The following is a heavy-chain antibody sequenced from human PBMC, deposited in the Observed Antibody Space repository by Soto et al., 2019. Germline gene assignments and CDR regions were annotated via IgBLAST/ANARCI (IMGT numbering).Heavy chain of an antibody. CDR3: ARNRGRSRQTHYYFDY. CDR1: GGSISSGGYY. Sequence: SETLSLTCTVSGGSISSGGYYWSWIRQHPGKGLEWIGYIYYSGSTYYNPSLKSRVTISVDTSKNQFSLKLSSVTAADTAVYYCARNRGRSRQTHYYFDYWGQGTLVTVSS. CDR2: IYYSGST. V-gene: IGHV4-31*03. D-gene: IGHD1-26*01. J-gene: IGHJ4*02.